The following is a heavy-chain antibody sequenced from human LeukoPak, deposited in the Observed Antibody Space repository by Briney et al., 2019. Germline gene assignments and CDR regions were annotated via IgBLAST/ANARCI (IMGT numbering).Heavy chain of an antibody. CDR2: IYYSGST. Sequence: SETLSLTCTVSGGSISSYYWSWIRQPAGKGLEWIGYIYYSGSTNYNPSLKSRVTISVDTSENQFSLKLSSVTAADTAVYYCAREGTGGNNWFDPWGQGTLVTVSS. V-gene: IGHV4-59*01. CDR1: GGSISSYY. CDR3: AREGTGGNNWFDP. J-gene: IGHJ5*02. D-gene: IGHD3-16*01.